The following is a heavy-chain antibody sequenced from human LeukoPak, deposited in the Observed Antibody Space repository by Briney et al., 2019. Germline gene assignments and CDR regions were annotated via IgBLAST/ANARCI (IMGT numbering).Heavy chain of an antibody. CDR3: ARDYLDWYFDL. Sequence: GGSLRLSCAASGFTFSSYGMHWVRQAPGKGLEWVAVIWYDGSNKYYADSVEGRITISRDNSKNTLYLQMNSLRAEDTAVYYCARDYLDWYFDLWGRGTLVTVSS. J-gene: IGHJ2*01. CDR1: GFTFSSYG. V-gene: IGHV3-33*01. CDR2: IWYDGSNK.